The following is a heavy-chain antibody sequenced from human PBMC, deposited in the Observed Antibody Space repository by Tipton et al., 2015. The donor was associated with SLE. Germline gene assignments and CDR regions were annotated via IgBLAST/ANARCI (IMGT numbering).Heavy chain of an antibody. V-gene: IGHV4-34*01. Sequence: TLSLTCAVYGGSFSGYYWSWIRQPPGKGLEWIGEIKHSGSTNYNPSLKSRVTISVDTSKNQFSLKLSSVTAADTAVHYCAREGRVVVAATQGAFDIWGQGTMVTVSS. J-gene: IGHJ3*02. CDR3: AREGRVVVAATQGAFDI. D-gene: IGHD2-15*01. CDR1: GGSFSGYY. CDR2: IKHSGST.